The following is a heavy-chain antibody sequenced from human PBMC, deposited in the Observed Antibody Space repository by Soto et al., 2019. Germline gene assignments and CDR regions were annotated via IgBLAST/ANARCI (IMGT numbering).Heavy chain of an antibody. CDR2: VNPNSGDT. D-gene: IGHD2-21*02. J-gene: IGHJ3*01. V-gene: IGHV1-8*01. CDR1: GYSFTSYD. Sequence: QVQLVQSGAEVKKPGASVKVSCKASGYSFTSYDMSWVRQAPGQGLEWMGWVNPNSGDTDYAQKFQDRVTMTTDTSIRTAYMELSRLRSEDTAVYYCARVSFLAPVTGAEIFDFWGQGTMVTVSS. CDR3: ARVSFLAPVTGAEIFDF.